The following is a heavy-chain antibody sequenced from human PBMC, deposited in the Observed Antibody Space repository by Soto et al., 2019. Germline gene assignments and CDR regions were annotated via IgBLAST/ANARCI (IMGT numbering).Heavy chain of an antibody. CDR2: IYYSGST. CDR1: GGSISSGGYY. Sequence: QVQLQESGPGLVKPSQTLSLTCTVSGGSISSGGYYWSWIRQHPGQGLEWIGYIYYSGSTYYNPSLKSRVTISVDTSKNQFSLKLSSVTAADTAVYYCARDQVGNYYYMDVWGKGTTVTVSS. V-gene: IGHV4-31*03. D-gene: IGHD1-26*01. CDR3: ARDQVGNYYYMDV. J-gene: IGHJ6*03.